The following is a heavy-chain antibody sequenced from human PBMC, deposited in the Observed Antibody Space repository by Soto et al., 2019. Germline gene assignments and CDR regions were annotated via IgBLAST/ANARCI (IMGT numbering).Heavy chain of an antibody. CDR2: IQSKTYGEAT. V-gene: IGHV3-15*07. CDR3: TSGLIVVVAASRLAGY. Sequence: EVQLVESGGGLLKPGESVRLSCAASGFSFDNAWMNWVRQAPGKGLEWVGRIQSKTYGEATDYAAPVKGRFTISRDDSKNTLYLHMNSLTAEDSAVYYCTSGLIVVVAASRLAGYWVQGTLVTVSS. CDR1: GFSFDNAW. J-gene: IGHJ4*02. D-gene: IGHD2-21*01.